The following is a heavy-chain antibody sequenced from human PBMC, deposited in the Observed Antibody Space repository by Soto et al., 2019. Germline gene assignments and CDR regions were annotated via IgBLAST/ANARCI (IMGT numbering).Heavy chain of an antibody. CDR2: ISGSGGST. D-gene: IGHD2-15*01. J-gene: IGHJ3*02. CDR3: AKDSGCSGGSCYLFRVDALDI. Sequence: EVQLLESGGGLVQPGGSLRLSCAASGFTFSSYAMSWVRQAPGKGLEWVSAISGSGGSTYYADSVKGRFTISRDNSKNTLYLQMNSLRAEDTAVYYCAKDSGCSGGSCYLFRVDALDIWGQGTMVTVSS. V-gene: IGHV3-23*01. CDR1: GFTFSSYA.